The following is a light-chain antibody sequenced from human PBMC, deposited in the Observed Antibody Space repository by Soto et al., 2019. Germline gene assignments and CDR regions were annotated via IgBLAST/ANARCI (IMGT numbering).Light chain of an antibody. CDR3: LQNNNYPLT. V-gene: IGKV1-6*01. Sequence: IQMTQSPSSLSASVGDRVTVTCRASQDIRSDVGWYQQKPGQAPKVLMYAASRLHSGVPSRFSGSGSGTDFVLTISSLQPEDVATYYCLQNNNYPLTFGGGTKVDIK. J-gene: IGKJ4*01. CDR2: AAS. CDR1: QDIRSD.